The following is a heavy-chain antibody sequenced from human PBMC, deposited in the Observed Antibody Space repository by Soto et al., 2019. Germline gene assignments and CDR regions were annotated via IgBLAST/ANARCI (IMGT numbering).Heavy chain of an antibody. CDR3: ATMKGGSQYYYYGMDV. V-gene: IGHV1-69*13. CDR1: GGTFSSYA. CDR2: IIPMFGTA. J-gene: IGHJ6*02. Sequence: SVKGSCKASGGTFSSYAISLVRQAPGQGLEWMGGIIPMFGTADYAQKFQGRVTITADESTSTAYMELSSLRSDDTAVYYCATMKGGSQYYYYGMDVWGQGTTVTVSS. D-gene: IGHD3-10*01.